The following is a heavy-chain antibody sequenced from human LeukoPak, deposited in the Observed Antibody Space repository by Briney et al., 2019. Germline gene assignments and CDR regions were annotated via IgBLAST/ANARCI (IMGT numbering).Heavy chain of an antibody. CDR3: ATDGPYTAMVKGGDY. J-gene: IGHJ4*02. CDR2: FDPEDGET. Sequence: ASVKVSCKVSGYTLTELSMHWVRQAPGKGLEWMGGFDPEDGETIYAQKFQGRVTMTEDTPTDTAYMELSSLRSEDTAVYYCATDGPYTAMVKGGDYWGQGTLVTVSS. D-gene: IGHD5-18*01. V-gene: IGHV1-24*01. CDR1: GYTLTELS.